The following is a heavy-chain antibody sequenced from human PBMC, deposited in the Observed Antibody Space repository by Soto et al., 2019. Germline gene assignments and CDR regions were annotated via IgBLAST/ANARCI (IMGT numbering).Heavy chain of an antibody. D-gene: IGHD1-1*01. J-gene: IGHJ4*02. CDR2: IIPILGIA. CDR3: AREPTAERSFDY. Sequence: QVQLVQSGAEVKKPGSSVKVSCKASGGTFSSYTISWVRQAPGQGLEWMGRIIPILGIANYAQKFQGRVTITADKSTSKAYMELSSLRSEDTAVYYCAREPTAERSFDYWGQGTLVTVSS. CDR1: GGTFSSYT. V-gene: IGHV1-69*08.